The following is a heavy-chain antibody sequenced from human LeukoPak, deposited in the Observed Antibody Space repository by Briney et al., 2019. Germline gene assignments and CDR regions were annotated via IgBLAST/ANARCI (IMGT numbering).Heavy chain of an antibody. CDR2: INPNSGDT. V-gene: IGHV1-2*06. CDR1: EYTFIDYY. D-gene: IGHD7-27*01. Sequence: ASVKVSCKASEYTFIDYYIHWVRQAPGQGLEWMGRINPNSGDTNYAQKFQGRVTMTRDTSISTAYMELSRLRSDDTAVYYCARDPTRGDLSVYWGQGTLVTVSS. J-gene: IGHJ4*02. CDR3: ARDPTRGDLSVY.